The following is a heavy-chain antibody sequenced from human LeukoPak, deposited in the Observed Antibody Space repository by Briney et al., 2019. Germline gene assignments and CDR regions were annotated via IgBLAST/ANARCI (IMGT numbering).Heavy chain of an antibody. J-gene: IGHJ4*02. CDR2: IYHSGST. V-gene: IGHV4-30-2*04. CDR3: AGGPIVGATLSY. Sequence: WVRQAPGKGLEWIGYIYHSGSTYYNPSLKSRVTISVDTSKNQFSLKLSSVTAADTAVYYCAGGPIVGATLSYWGQGTLVTVSS. D-gene: IGHD1-26*01.